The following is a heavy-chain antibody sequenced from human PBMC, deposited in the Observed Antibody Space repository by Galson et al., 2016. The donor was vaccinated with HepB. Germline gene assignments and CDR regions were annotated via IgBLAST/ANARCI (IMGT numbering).Heavy chain of an antibody. CDR2: TYYRSKWYN. Sequence: CAISGDSVSSNNAAWNWIRQSPLRGLEWLGRTYYRSKWYNDYAVSVKSRITVNPDTSKNQFSLHLNSVTPEDTAVYYCARAWSRGRYYYSSGNLNLVGGLDVWGQGTTVSVSS. D-gene: IGHD3-10*01. CDR1: GDSVSSNNAA. CDR3: ARAWSRGRYYYSSGNLNLVGGLDV. J-gene: IGHJ6*02. V-gene: IGHV6-1*01.